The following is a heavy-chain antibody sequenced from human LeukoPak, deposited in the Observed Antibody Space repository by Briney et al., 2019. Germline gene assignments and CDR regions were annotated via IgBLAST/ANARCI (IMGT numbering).Heavy chain of an antibody. CDR3: ARTCPTGTTRSPLDY. V-gene: IGHV1-69*01. D-gene: IGHD1-7*01. J-gene: IGHJ4*02. Sequence: SVKVSCKASGGTFSSYAISWVRQAPGQGLEWMGGIIPIFGTANYAQKFQGRVTITADESTSTAYMELSSLRSEDTAVYYCARTCPTGTTRSPLDYWGQGTLVTVSS. CDR1: GGTFSSYA. CDR2: IIPIFGTA.